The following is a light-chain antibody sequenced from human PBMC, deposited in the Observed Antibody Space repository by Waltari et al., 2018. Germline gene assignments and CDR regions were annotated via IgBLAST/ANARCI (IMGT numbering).Light chain of an antibody. J-gene: IGLJ3*02. V-gene: IGLV4-69*01. CDR3: ETWGTGTYWT. CDR2: GNSDGSH. Sequence: QVVLTQSPSASASLGASVKLTCTLNSGYGHFAIAWHQHPPAKGPRYWMRGNSDGSHIKGDGIPARFSGSSSGAERYLTISGLQSEDEAYYYCETWGTGTYWTFGGGTKLTVL. CDR1: SGYGHFA.